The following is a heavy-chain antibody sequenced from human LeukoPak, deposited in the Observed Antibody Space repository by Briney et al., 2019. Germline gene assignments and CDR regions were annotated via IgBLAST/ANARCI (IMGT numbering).Heavy chain of an antibody. V-gene: IGHV2-5*02. J-gene: IGHJ2*01. Sequence: SGPTLVKPTQTLTLTCTFSGLSLTTGGVGVGWIRQPPGKALEWLALIYWDGDQRYSPSLKDRLTVTKDTSKNQVFLYMANMDPVDTATYFCAHSPSDSYKNGGRWYFDPWGRGTLVIVSS. D-gene: IGHD5-24*01. CDR3: AHSPSDSYKNGGRWYFDP. CDR1: GLSLTTGGVG. CDR2: IYWDGDQ.